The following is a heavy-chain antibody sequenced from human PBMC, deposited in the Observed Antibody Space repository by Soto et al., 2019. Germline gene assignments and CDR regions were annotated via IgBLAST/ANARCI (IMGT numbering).Heavy chain of an antibody. V-gene: IGHV3-33*01. CDR1: GFTFSSYG. CDR2: IWYDGSNN. J-gene: IGHJ6*01. CDR3: ARWFSVMGMVYGIYDYGRDV. D-gene: IGHD2-8*01. Sequence: QVQLVESGGGVVQPGRSLRLSCAASGFTFSSYGMHWVRQAPGKGLEWVAVIWYDGSNNYYADSVKGRFTISRDNSKDSLCLPRNSLRAEDTAVYYWARWFSVMGMVYGIYDYGRDVWGQGTTVTVSS.